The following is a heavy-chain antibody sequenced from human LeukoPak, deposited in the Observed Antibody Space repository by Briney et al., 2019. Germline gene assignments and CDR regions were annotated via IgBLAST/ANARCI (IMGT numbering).Heavy chain of an antibody. Sequence: SETLSLTCAVYGGSFSDYYWSWIRQPPGKGLEYIGEINHSGITNYKPSLKSRVTISVETSKNQFSLKPRSVTAADTAVYYCAREGYDILTGYTTGWFDPWGQGTLVTVSS. D-gene: IGHD3-9*01. V-gene: IGHV4-34*01. CDR2: INHSGIT. CDR3: AREGYDILTGYTTGWFDP. J-gene: IGHJ5*02. CDR1: GGSFSDYY.